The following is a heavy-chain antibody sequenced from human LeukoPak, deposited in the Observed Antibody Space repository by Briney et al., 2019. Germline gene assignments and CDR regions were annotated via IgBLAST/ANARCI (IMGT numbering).Heavy chain of an antibody. CDR3: ARDPRRLIAVAGTGYYFDY. Sequence: SVKVSCKASGGTFSSYAISWVRQAPGQGLEWMGGMIPIFGTANYAQKFQGRVTITADESTSTAYMELSSLRSEDTAVYYCARDPRRLIAVAGTGYYFDYWGQGTLVTVSS. CDR2: MIPIFGTA. CDR1: GGTFSSYA. V-gene: IGHV1-69*13. J-gene: IGHJ4*02. D-gene: IGHD6-19*01.